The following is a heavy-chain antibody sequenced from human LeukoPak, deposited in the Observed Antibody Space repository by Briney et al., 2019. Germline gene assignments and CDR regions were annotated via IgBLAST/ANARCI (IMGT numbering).Heavy chain of an antibody. Sequence: ASVKVSCKASGSTFSSYAISWVRQAPGQGLEWMGWISGYNAKTKYVQKFQGRITMTIDTSTTTAYMELRSLTSDDTAVYYCARVRDYYASSDYSDYWGQGTLVTVSS. J-gene: IGHJ4*02. CDR1: GSTFSSYA. V-gene: IGHV1-18*01. D-gene: IGHD3-22*01. CDR3: ARVRDYYASSDYSDY. CDR2: ISGYNAKT.